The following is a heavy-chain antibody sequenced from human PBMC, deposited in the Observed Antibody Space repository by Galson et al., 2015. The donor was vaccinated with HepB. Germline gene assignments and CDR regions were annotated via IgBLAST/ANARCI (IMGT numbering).Heavy chain of an antibody. Sequence: SLRLSCAASGFTFSSYGMHWVRQAPGKGLEWVAVISYDGSNKYYADSVKGRFTISRDNSKNTLYLQMNSLRAEDTAVYYCAKDLRTVTRHYYYYMDVWGKGTTVTVSS. V-gene: IGHV3-30*18. D-gene: IGHD4-11*01. J-gene: IGHJ6*03. CDR2: ISYDGSNK. CDR1: GFTFSSYG. CDR3: AKDLRTVTRHYYYYMDV.